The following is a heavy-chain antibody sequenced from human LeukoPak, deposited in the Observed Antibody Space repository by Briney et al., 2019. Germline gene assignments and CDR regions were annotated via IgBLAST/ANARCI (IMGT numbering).Heavy chain of an antibody. CDR2: INPNSGGT. CDR1: GYTFTGYY. D-gene: IGHD4-23*01. Sequence: ASVKVSCKASGYTFTGYYIHWVRQAPGQGLEWMAWINPNSGGTNYAQKFQGRVTMTRDTSISTAYMELSRLRSDDTALYYCARGLYYGGNSGNDYWGQGTLVTVSS. V-gene: IGHV1-2*02. CDR3: ARGLYYGGNSGNDY. J-gene: IGHJ4*02.